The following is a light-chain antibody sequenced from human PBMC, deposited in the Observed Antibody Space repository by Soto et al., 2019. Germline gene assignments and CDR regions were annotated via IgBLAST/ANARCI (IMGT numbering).Light chain of an antibody. CDR3: QHYTLASGP. J-gene: IGKJ1*01. Sequence: IQLTQSPSTGSASVGDSVTISCRASHDIFTYLAWYQHKPGKAPRLLIFSASSLQTGVPPRFRGSGSGTDFTLTISSLQPDDVGLYYCQHYTLASGPFGQGTRV. CDR2: SAS. CDR1: HDIFTY. V-gene: IGKV1-5*01.